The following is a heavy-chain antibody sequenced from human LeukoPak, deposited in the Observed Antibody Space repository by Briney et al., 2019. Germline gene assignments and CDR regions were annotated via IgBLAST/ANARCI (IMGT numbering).Heavy chain of an antibody. CDR1: GYTFSSYD. CDR3: ARAYSSGLIDY. V-gene: IGHV1-8*01. Sequence: ASVKVSCKASGYTFSSYDINWVRQATGQGLEWMGWMNPNSGNTGYAQRFQGRVTMTRNTSISTAYMELSSLRSEDTAVYYCARAYSSGLIDYWGQGTLVTVSS. D-gene: IGHD6-19*01. CDR2: MNPNSGNT. J-gene: IGHJ4*02.